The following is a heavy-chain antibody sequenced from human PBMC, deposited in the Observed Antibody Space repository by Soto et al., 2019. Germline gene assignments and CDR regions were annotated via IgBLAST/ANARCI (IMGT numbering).Heavy chain of an antibody. D-gene: IGHD4-17*01. V-gene: IGHV3-23*01. Sequence: GGSLRLSCAASGFIFSDYPMSWVRQAPGKGLEWVSTVSGSGDTTYYADSVKGRFSISRDNSKNTLYLQMNSLRAEDTAVYYCAKVGTSRAVTTGDFDYWGQGTLVTVSS. CDR2: VSGSGDTT. J-gene: IGHJ4*02. CDR3: AKVGTSRAVTTGDFDY. CDR1: GFIFSDYP.